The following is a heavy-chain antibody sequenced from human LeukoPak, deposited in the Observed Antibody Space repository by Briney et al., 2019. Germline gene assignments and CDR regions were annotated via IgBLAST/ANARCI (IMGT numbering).Heavy chain of an antibody. CDR3: ARGSYSSWFDP. Sequence: SETLSLTCTVSGGSISSYYWSWIRQPPGKGLEWIGYIYYSGSTNYNPSLKSRVTISVDTSMNQFSLKLSSVTAADTAVYYCARGSYSSWFDPWGQGTLVTVSS. CDR1: GGSISSYY. CDR2: IYYSGST. V-gene: IGHV4-59*01. D-gene: IGHD6-13*01. J-gene: IGHJ5*02.